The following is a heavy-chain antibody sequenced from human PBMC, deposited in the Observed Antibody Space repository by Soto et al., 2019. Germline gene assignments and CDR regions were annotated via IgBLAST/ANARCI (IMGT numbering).Heavy chain of an antibody. CDR1: GFTVSSNY. J-gene: IGHJ6*03. Sequence: PGGSLRLSCAASGFTVSSNYMSWVRQAPGKGLEWVSVIYSGGSTYYADSVKGRFTISRDNSKNTLYFQMDSLRAQEPAFFSFAEAFFPPVRNYYYMDVWGKGTTVTVSS. D-gene: IGHD3-3*02. CDR3: AEAFFPPVRNYYYMDV. V-gene: IGHV3-66*01. CDR2: IYSGGST.